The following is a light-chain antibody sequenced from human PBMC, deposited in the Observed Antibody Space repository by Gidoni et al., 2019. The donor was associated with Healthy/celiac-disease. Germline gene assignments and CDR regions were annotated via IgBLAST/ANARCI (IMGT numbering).Light chain of an antibody. Sequence: EIVLTQSPATLSLSPGERATLSCRASQSVSSYLAWYQQKPGQAPRLLIYDASNRATGIPARFSGSGSGTDFTLTISSLEPEDFAVYYCQQRSNCPFTFXPXTKVXIK. J-gene: IGKJ3*01. CDR1: QSVSSY. CDR3: QQRSNCPFT. V-gene: IGKV3-11*01. CDR2: DAS.